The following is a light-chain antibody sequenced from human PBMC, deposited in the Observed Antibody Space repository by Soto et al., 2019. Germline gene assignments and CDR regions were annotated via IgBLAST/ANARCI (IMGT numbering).Light chain of an antibody. CDR3: QQYGSSPIT. Sequence: DIQMTHSPSSLSASVGDRVIITCRASQSISNHLNWYQQKPGKAPKLLIFAASSLQSGVPSRFSGSRSGPDFTLTISRLEPEDFAVYYCQQYGSSPITFGQGTRLEI. CDR1: QSISNH. CDR2: AAS. J-gene: IGKJ5*01. V-gene: IGKV1-39*01.